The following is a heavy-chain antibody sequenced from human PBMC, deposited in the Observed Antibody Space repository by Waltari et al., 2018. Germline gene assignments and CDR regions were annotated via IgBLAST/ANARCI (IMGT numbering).Heavy chain of an antibody. CDR3: ARVKWEPGGYYYGMDV. Sequence: EVQLVESGGGLVQPGGSLRLSCAASGFTFSSHWMHWVPNAPGKGLVWVSRINSDGSSTSYADSVKGRFTISRDNAKNTLYLQMNSLRAEDTAVYYCARVKWEPGGYYYGMDVWGQGTTVTVSS. CDR2: INSDGSST. J-gene: IGHJ6*02. CDR1: GFTFSSHW. V-gene: IGHV3-74*01. D-gene: IGHD1-26*01.